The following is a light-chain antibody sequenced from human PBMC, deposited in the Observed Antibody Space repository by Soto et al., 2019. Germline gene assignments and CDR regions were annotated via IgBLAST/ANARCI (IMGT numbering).Light chain of an antibody. CDR2: DAS. V-gene: IGKV3-11*01. CDR1: QSVSSY. Sequence: EIVLTQSPATLSLSPGERATLSCRAGQSVSSYLAWYQQKPGQAPRLLIYDASNRATGIPARFSGSGSGTDFTLTISSLEPEDFAVYYCQQRSNWPPGGLTFGGGTKVDIK. J-gene: IGKJ4*01. CDR3: QQRSNWPPGGLT.